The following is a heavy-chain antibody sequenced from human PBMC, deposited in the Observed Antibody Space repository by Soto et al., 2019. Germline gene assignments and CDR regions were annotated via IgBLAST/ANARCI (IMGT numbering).Heavy chain of an antibody. CDR1: GGTFSSYA. V-gene: IGHV1-69*06. J-gene: IGHJ4*02. CDR3: ARHNSYGQKGDLDY. Sequence: SVKVSCKASGGTFSSYAISWVRQAPGQGLEWMGGIIPIFGTANYAQKFQGRVTITADKSTSTAYMELSSLRSEDTAVYYCARHNSYGQKGDLDYWGQGTLVTVSS. CDR2: IIPIFGTA. D-gene: IGHD5-18*01.